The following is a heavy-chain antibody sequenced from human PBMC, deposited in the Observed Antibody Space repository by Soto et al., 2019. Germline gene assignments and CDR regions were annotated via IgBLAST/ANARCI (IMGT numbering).Heavy chain of an antibody. D-gene: IGHD2-2*01. V-gene: IGHV1-3*01. J-gene: IGHJ4*02. Sequence: VASVKVSCKASGYTFTSYAMHWVRQAPGQRLEWMGWINAGNGNTKYSQKFQGRVTITRDTSASTAYMELSSLRSEDTAVYYCARGGYCSSTSCYHFAYWGQGTLVTVSS. CDR1: GYTFTSYA. CDR3: ARGGYCSSTSCYHFAY. CDR2: INAGNGNT.